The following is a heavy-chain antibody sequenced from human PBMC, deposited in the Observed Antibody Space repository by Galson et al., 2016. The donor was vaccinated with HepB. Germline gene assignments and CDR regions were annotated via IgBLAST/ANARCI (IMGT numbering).Heavy chain of an antibody. V-gene: IGHV3-21*01. J-gene: IGHJ6*02. Sequence: SLRLSCAASGFTLHTYTMNWVRQAPGKGLEWVSSISSGSSYIYYADSVKGRFTISRDNAKNSLYLQMNSLRDEDTAVYYCARVCRRGSTSCYLYYYGMDVWGQGTTVTVSS. CDR2: ISSGSSYI. D-gene: IGHD2-2*01. CDR3: ARVCRRGSTSCYLYYYGMDV. CDR1: GFTLHTYT.